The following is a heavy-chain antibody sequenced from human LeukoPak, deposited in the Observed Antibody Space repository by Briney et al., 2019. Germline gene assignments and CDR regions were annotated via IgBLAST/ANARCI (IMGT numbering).Heavy chain of an antibody. CDR2: ISGSGGST. CDR3: ARQLGYCSDGSCYFDY. V-gene: IGHV3-23*01. Sequence: GGSLRLSCGASGFTFSNYAMSWVRQAPGRGLEWVSAISGSGGSTYYADSVKGRFTISRDNSKNTLHLQMNSLRAEDTAVYHCARQLGYCSDGSCYFDYWGQGTLVPVSS. J-gene: IGHJ4*02. D-gene: IGHD2-15*01. CDR1: GFTFSNYA.